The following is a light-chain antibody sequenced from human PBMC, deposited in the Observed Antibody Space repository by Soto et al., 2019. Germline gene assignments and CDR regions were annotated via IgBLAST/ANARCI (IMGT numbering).Light chain of an antibody. Sequence: QSVLTQPPSASGTPGQRVTISCSGSSSNIGRNTVNWYQQLPGAAPKLLIYSNNQRPSGVPDRFSGSRSGTSASLAISGLQSEDEADYYCAAWDDSLNGYVVFGAGTKLTVL. V-gene: IGLV1-44*01. CDR2: SNN. CDR3: AAWDDSLNGYVV. J-gene: IGLJ2*01. CDR1: SSNIGRNT.